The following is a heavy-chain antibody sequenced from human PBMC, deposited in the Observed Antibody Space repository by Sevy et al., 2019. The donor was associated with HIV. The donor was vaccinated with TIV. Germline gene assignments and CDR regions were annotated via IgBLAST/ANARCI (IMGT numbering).Heavy chain of an antibody. CDR3: ARGASVVVAATPGFDY. J-gene: IGHJ4*02. D-gene: IGHD2-15*01. CDR1: GGSISSGDYF. CDR2: IYYSGST. Sequence: SETLSLTCTVSGGSISSGDYFWSWIRQPPGKGLEWIGYIYYSGSTYYNPSLKSRVTISVDTSKNQFSLKLSSVTAADTAVYYRARGASVVVAATPGFDYWGQGTLVTVSS. V-gene: IGHV4-30-4*01.